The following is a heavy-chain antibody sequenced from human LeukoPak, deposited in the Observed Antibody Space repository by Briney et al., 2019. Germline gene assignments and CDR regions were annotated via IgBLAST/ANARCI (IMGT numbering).Heavy chain of an antibody. CDR1: GFTFSSYS. V-gene: IGHV3-21*01. J-gene: IGHJ4*02. D-gene: IGHD4-17*01. CDR2: ISSSSSYI. CDR3: ASSSDYGDYAVY. Sequence: GGSLRLSCAASGFTFSSYSMNWVRQAPGKGLEWVSSISSSSSYIYYADSVKGRFTISRDNAKNSLYLQMNSLRAEDTAVYYCASSSDYGDYAVYWGQGTLVTVSS.